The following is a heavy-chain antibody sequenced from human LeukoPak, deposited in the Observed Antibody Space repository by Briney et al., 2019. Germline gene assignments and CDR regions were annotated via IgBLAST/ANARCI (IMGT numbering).Heavy chain of an antibody. CDR3: ARHRRGYSSSWPLDY. D-gene: IGHD6-13*01. CDR1: GFTFSSYA. CDR2: INHSGST. Sequence: GSLRLSCAASGFTFSSYAMSWVRQAPGKGLEWIGEINHSGSTNYNPSLKSRVTISVDTSKNQFSLKLSSVTAADTAVYYCARHRRGYSSSWPLDYWGQGTLVTVSS. J-gene: IGHJ4*02. V-gene: IGHV4-34*01.